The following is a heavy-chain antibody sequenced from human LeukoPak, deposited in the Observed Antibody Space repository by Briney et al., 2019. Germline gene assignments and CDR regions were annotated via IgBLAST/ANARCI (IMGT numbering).Heavy chain of an antibody. CDR1: GGSFSGYY. CDR2: INHSGST. CDR3: ARVVGLLALVWFDP. J-gene: IGHJ5*02. V-gene: IGHV4-34*01. Sequence: SETLSLTCAVYGGSFSGYYWSWIRQPPGKGLEWIGEINHSGSTNYNPSLKSRVTISVDTSKNQFSLKLSSVTAADTAVYYCARVVGLLALVWFDPRGQGTLVTVSS. D-gene: IGHD1-7*01.